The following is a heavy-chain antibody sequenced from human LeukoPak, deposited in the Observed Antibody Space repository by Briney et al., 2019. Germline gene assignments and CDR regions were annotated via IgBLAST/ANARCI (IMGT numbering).Heavy chain of an antibody. V-gene: IGHV1-69*13. J-gene: IGHJ4*02. Sequence: SVKVSCKASGGTFSSYAISWVRQAPGQGLEWMGGIIPIFGTANYAQKFQGRVTITADESTSTAYMELSSLRSEDTAVYYCARSSTYCGGDCYSAKYNFDYWGQGTLVTVSS. D-gene: IGHD2-21*02. CDR3: ARSSTYCGGDCYSAKYNFDY. CDR1: GGTFSSYA. CDR2: IIPIFGTA.